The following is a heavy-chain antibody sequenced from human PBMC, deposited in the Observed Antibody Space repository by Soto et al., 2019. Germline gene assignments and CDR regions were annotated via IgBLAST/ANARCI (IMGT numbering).Heavy chain of an antibody. D-gene: IGHD4-17*01. Sequence: PGGSMRLSCAASGFTFSSYGMHWVRQAPGKGLEWVAVISYDGSNKYYADSVKGRFTISRDNSKNTLYLQMNSLRTEDTAVYYCARDAGRGYDYSDFDAFDIWGQGTMVTVSS. CDR2: ISYDGSNK. CDR1: GFTFSSYG. CDR3: ARDAGRGYDYSDFDAFDI. V-gene: IGHV3-30*03. J-gene: IGHJ3*02.